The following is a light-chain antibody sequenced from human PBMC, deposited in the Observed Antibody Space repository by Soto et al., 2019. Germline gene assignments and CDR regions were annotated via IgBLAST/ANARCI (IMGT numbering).Light chain of an antibody. Sequence: EIVLTQSPVTLSVSPGERAALSCRASQSVSNYLAWYQQKPGQAPRLLIYDVSKRAIGIPARFSGSGSETDFTLTISSLETEDFAVYYCQQRNNWPRFTFGPGTRVEI. CDR2: DVS. J-gene: IGKJ3*01. V-gene: IGKV3-11*01. CDR3: QQRNNWPRFT. CDR1: QSVSNY.